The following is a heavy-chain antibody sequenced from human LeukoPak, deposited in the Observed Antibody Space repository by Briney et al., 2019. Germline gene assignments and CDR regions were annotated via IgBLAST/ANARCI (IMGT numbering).Heavy chain of an antibody. V-gene: IGHV1-24*01. CDR3: ARVAPLNSSGWKYFFDH. Sequence: ASVKVSCKVSGYTLSELPMHWVRQAPGKGLEWMGGFDPEDGETISAQKFQGRLTMTEDTSRDTAYMELSSLRSEDTAVYYCARVAPLNSSGWKYFFDHWSQGTLVTVSS. CDR1: GYTLSELP. CDR2: FDPEDGET. D-gene: IGHD6-19*01. J-gene: IGHJ4*02.